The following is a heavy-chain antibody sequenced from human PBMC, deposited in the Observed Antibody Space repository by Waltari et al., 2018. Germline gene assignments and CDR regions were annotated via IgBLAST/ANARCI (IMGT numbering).Heavy chain of an antibody. CDR2: LYWNDDK. CDR1: GFSLSTSGVG. J-gene: IGHJ4*02. V-gene: IGHV2-5*01. D-gene: IGHD3-3*01. Sequence: QIPLKESGPTLVKPTQTLTLTCTFSGFSLSTSGVGVGWIRQPPGKPLEWLALLYWNDDKRYSPALKSRLTITKDTSKNQVVLTMTNMDPVDTATYYCAHTPDTYYDFWSGYPTKPFDYWGQGTLVTVSS. CDR3: AHTPDTYYDFWSGYPTKPFDY.